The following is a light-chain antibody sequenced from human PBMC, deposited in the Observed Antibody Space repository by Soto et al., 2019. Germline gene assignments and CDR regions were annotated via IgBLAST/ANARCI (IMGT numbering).Light chain of an antibody. V-gene: IGKV1-39*01. CDR3: QQSFNTPLT. CDR2: AAS. J-gene: IGKJ4*01. Sequence: DIQMSQSPSSLSASVGDRVTITCRASQSISSYLNWYQQKPGKAPNLLIYAASSLQSGVPSRFGGSGSGTDFTLTISSLQPEDFATYYCQQSFNTPLTFGGGTKVDIK. CDR1: QSISSY.